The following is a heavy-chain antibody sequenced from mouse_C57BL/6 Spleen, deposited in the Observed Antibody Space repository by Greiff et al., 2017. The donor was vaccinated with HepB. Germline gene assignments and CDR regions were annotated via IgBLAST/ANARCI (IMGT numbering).Heavy chain of an antibody. D-gene: IGHD2-4*01. J-gene: IGHJ3*01. CDR2: ISDGGSYT. V-gene: IGHV5-4*01. CDR1: GFTFSSYA. Sequence: EVQLQESGGGLVKPGGSLKLSCAASGFTFSSYAMSWVRQTPEKRLEWVATISDGGSYTYYPDNVKGRFTISRDNAKNNLYLQMSHLKSEDTAMYYCARDGIYEYDGAWFAYWGQGTLVTVSA. CDR3: ARDGIYEYDGAWFAY.